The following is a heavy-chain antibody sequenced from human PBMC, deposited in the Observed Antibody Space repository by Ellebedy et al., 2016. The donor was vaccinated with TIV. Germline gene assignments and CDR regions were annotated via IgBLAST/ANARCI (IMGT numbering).Heavy chain of an antibody. CDR1: GYTFTAYH. CDR2: INPNSGGT. J-gene: IGHJ4*02. CDR3: AAFPYISTSSAF. Sequence: ASVKVSCKASGYTFTAYHIHWVRQAPGQGLEWMGWINPNSGGTNYAQKFQGRVTMTRDMSISTAYMELSGLKSDDTAFYYCAAFPYISTSSAFWGQGTLVTVSS. D-gene: IGHD3-3*02. V-gene: IGHV1-2*02.